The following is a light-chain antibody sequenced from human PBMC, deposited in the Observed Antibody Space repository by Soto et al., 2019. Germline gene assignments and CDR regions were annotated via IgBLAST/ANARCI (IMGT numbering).Light chain of an antibody. V-gene: IGKV1-39*01. CDR2: AAS. CDR1: QSISSH. J-gene: IGKJ2*01. CDR3: QQSRSTPYT. Sequence: DIQMTQSPSSLSASIGDRVTITCRAGQSISSHLTWYQQRPGKAPTLLIYAASSLQTGVPSRFSGSASGTDFTLTISSLQREDFATYYCQQSRSTPYTFGQGTKVDIK.